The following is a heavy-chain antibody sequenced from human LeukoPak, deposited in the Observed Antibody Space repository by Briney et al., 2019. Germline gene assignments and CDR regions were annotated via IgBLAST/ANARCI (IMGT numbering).Heavy chain of an antibody. CDR1: GFTISNHW. Sequence: GGSLRLSCAASGFTISNHWMHWVRQAPGKGLVWVSRINRDGRRTSYADSVKGRFTISRDNAKNTLYLQMNSLRPDDTAVYYCAREVEVVPATMGAYYYYYMDVWGKRTTVTVSS. D-gene: IGHD2-2*01. J-gene: IGHJ6*03. CDR2: INRDGRRT. CDR3: AREVEVVPATMGAYYYYYMDV. V-gene: IGHV3-74*01.